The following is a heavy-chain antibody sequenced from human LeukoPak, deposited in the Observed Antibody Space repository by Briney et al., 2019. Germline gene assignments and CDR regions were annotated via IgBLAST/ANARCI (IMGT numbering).Heavy chain of an antibody. V-gene: IGHV4-39*07. Sequence: SETLSLTCTVSGDSISSSSSYWGWIRQPPGEGLEWIGEIYHSGSTNYNPSLKSRVTISVDTSKNQFSLKLSSVTAADTAVYYCGRRSVRGVIRYWGQGTLVTVSS. CDR1: GDSISSSSSY. CDR2: IYHSGST. CDR3: GRRSVRGVIRY. D-gene: IGHD3-10*01. J-gene: IGHJ4*02.